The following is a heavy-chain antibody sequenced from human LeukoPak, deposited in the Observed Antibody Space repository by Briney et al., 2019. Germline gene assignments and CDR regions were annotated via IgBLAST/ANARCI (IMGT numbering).Heavy chain of an antibody. Sequence: SETLSLTCTVSGGSISSYYWSWIRQPPGKGLEWIGEINHSGSTNNNPSLKSRVTISVDTSKNQFSLKLSSVTAADTAVYYCTRGSIAYYYMDVWGKGTTVTISS. V-gene: IGHV4-34*01. J-gene: IGHJ6*03. D-gene: IGHD3-22*01. CDR1: GGSISSYY. CDR2: INHSGST. CDR3: TRGSIAYYYMDV.